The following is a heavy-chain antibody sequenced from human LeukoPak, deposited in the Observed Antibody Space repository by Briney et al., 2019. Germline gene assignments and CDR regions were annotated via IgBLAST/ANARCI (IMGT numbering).Heavy chain of an antibody. CDR2: ICSISSYT. CDR3: AISVSATGNIFTAKKKVWFDP. CDR1: GFTSSDYI. Sequence: GGSLRLSCAASGFTSSDYIMSCIRQAPGKGLEWVSYICSISSYTNSADSVKGRFTISRDNAQKLLYLHINSLRAEDTAVYYSAISVSATGNIFTAKKKVWFDPWGQGTLVTVSS. J-gene: IGHJ5*02. V-gene: IGHV3-11*03. D-gene: IGHD3-9*01.